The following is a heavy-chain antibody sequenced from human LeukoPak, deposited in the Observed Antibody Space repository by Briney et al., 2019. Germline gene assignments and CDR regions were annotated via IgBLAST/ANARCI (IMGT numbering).Heavy chain of an antibody. J-gene: IGHJ2*01. CDR3: APTAPGWLRLPRFWYFDL. Sequence: ASVKVSCKVSGYTLTELSMHWVRQAPGKGLEWMRGFDPEDGETIYAQKFQGRVTMTEDTSTDTAYMELSSLRSEDTAVYYCAPTAPGWLRLPRFWYFDLWGRGTLVTVSS. D-gene: IGHD5-12*01. V-gene: IGHV1-24*01. CDR2: FDPEDGET. CDR1: GYTLTELS.